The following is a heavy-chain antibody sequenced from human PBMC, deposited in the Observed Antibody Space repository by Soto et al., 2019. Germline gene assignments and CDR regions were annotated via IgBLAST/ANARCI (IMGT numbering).Heavy chain of an antibody. J-gene: IGHJ4*02. CDR1: GFSFSTYW. CDR3: ARAPQYHDFWTGYYRSGDLKFYFDS. Sequence: EVQVVESGGGLVQPGGSLRLSCTASGFSFSTYWMTWVRQAPGKGLERVAILNQDGSDKYYGDSMKGRFTISRDNTKNSLFLQMNSLRAEDTAVYYCARAPQYHDFWTGYYRSGDLKFYFDSWGQGTLVTVSS. CDR2: LNQDGSDK. V-gene: IGHV3-7*03. D-gene: IGHD3-3*01.